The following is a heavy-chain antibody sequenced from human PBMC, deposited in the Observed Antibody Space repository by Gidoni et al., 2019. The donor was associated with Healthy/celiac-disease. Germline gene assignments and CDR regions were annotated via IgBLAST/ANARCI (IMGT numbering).Heavy chain of an antibody. Sequence: QLQLQESGSGLGKPSQTLALTCALSGGSTISGGYSWSWIRQPPGKGLEWMGYIYHSGSTYYNPSLKSRVTISVDRSKNQFSLKLSSVTAADTAVYYCARVVRKLSYCMDVWGQGTTVTVSS. J-gene: IGHJ6*02. D-gene: IGHD4-17*01. CDR2: IYHSGST. V-gene: IGHV4-30-2*01. CDR1: GGSTISGGYS. CDR3: ARVVRKLSYCMDV.